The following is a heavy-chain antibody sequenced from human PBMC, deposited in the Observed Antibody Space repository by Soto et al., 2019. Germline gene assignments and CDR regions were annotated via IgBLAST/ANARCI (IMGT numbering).Heavy chain of an antibody. D-gene: IGHD3-22*01. V-gene: IGHV5-51*01. J-gene: IGHJ4*02. CDR3: ARDTFSGDSSGPHY. CDR2: IYPGDSDT. CDR1: GYSFSRYC. Sequence: GESLKISCNGSGYSFSRYCIALVLQTPGKGLEWMGLIYPGDSDTRYNPSFQGQVTISADKSITTAYLQWSSLKASDTAIYYCARDTFSGDSSGPHYWGQGTLVTVSS.